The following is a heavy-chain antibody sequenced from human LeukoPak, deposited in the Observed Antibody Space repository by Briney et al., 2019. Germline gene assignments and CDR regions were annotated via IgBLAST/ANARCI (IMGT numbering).Heavy chain of an antibody. CDR1: GFTFSSYG. Sequence: GRSLRLSCAASGFTFSSYGMHWVRQAPGKGLEWIAYINHDAEMIFYPDFVKGRFTISRDNAKKSLYLQMNALRYEDTAIYYCARDHDWAFDLWGQGTLVTVSS. V-gene: IGHV3-48*02. CDR2: INHDAEMI. CDR3: ARDHDWAFDL. J-gene: IGHJ4*02. D-gene: IGHD3-9*01.